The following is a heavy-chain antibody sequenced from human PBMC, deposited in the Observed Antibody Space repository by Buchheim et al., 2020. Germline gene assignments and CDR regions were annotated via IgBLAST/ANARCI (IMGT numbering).Heavy chain of an antibody. CDR2: IYTSGST. CDR1: GGSISSGSYY. D-gene: IGHD2-2*01. CDR3: ARATCSSTSCYLNWFDP. Sequence: QVQLQESGPGLVKPSQTLSLTCTVSGGSISSGSYYWSWIRQPAGKGLEWIGRIYTSGSTNYNPSLKSRVTISVDTSQNQFSLKLSSVTAADTAVYYCARATCSSTSCYLNWFDPWGQGTL. V-gene: IGHV4-61*02. J-gene: IGHJ5*02.